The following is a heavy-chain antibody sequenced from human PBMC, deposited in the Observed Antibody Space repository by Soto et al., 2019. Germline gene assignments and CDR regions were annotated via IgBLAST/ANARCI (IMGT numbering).Heavy chain of an antibody. CDR1: GFTFSLSA. D-gene: IGHD3-9*01. CDR2: ISGGGVST. Sequence: EVQLLESGGGFVQPGESLRLSCVASGFTFSLSAMSWVRQAPGRGLEWVSSISGGGVSTEYTDSVKGRFTISRDNSKDTVHLQMNSLRAEDTAVYYCAKGPEYDILTGCDYWGQGALVTVSS. J-gene: IGHJ4*02. CDR3: AKGPEYDILTGCDY. V-gene: IGHV3-23*01.